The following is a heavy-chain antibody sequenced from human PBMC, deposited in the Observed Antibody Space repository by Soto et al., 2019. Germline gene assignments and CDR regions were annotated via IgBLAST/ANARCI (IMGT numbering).Heavy chain of an antibody. Sequence: QITLKESGPTLVKPTQTLTLTCTFSGFSLSTSGVGVGWIRQPPGKALEWLALIYWDDDKRYSPSLKSRLTITKDTSKNQVVLTMTNMDPVDTATYYCAHRVSMVRGSNNWFDPWGQGTLVTVSS. J-gene: IGHJ5*02. V-gene: IGHV2-5*02. D-gene: IGHD3-10*01. CDR2: IYWDDDK. CDR3: AHRVSMVRGSNNWFDP. CDR1: GFSLSTSGVG.